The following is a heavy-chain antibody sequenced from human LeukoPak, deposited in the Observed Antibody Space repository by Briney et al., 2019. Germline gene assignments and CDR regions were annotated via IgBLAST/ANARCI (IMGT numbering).Heavy chain of an antibody. V-gene: IGHV5-51*01. CDR1: GYSFTSYW. J-gene: IGHJ4*02. CDR2: IYPGDSDT. CDR3: ARPSNYDILTGYYTGSPYYFDY. Sequence: GESLKISCKGSGYSFTSYWIGWVRQMPGKGLEWMGIIYPGDSDTRYSPSFQGQVTISADKSISTAYLQWSSLKASDTAMYYCARPSNYDILTGYYTGSPYYFDYWGQGTLVTVSS. D-gene: IGHD3-9*01.